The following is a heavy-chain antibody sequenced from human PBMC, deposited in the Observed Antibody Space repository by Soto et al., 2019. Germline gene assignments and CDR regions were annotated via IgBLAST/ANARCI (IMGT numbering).Heavy chain of an antibody. CDR2: ISSSGGSGGST. CDR1: GFTFSSYA. V-gene: IGHV3-23*01. J-gene: IGHJ6*02. CDR3: AKDWRMDV. Sequence: EVQLLESGGGLVQPGGSLRLSCAASGFTFSSYAMNWVRQAPGKGLEWVSDISSSGGSGGSTHYGESVKGRFTISRDNSKNTLYLQMNSLRAEDTAVYYCAKDWRMDVWGQGTTVTVSS.